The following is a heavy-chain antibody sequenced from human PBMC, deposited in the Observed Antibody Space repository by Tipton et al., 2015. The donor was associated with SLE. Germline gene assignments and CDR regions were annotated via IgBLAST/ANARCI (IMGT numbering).Heavy chain of an antibody. V-gene: IGHV3-23*01. CDR2: ISGSGGST. D-gene: IGHD6-13*01. Sequence: SLRLSCAASGFTFSSYAMSWVRQAPGKGLEWVSAISGSGGSTYYADSVKGRFTISRDNSKNTLYLQMNSLRAEDTAVYYCAKWGLAAAGMNYYYYYGMDVWGQGTTVTVSS. CDR1: GFTFSSYA. J-gene: IGHJ6*02. CDR3: AKWGLAAAGMNYYYYYGMDV.